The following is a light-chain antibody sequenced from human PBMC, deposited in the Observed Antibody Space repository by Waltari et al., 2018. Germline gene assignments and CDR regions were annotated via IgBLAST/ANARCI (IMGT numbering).Light chain of an antibody. Sequence: DIQMRQSRSALSASVGDRVTITCRGSQSISSWLAWYQQKPGEVPKLLIQKSSHLQSGVPSRFSGSGSGTEMTLTISSLQSDDFAIYYCQQYSDDPMTFGQGTRLENK. CDR2: KSS. J-gene: IGKJ5*01. CDR1: QSISSW. V-gene: IGKV1-5*03. CDR3: QQYSDDPMT.